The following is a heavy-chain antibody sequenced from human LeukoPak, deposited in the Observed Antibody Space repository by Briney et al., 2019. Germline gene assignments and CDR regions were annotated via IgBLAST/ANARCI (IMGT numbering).Heavy chain of an antibody. CDR2: IIPIFGTA. D-gene: IGHD2-2*01. J-gene: IGHJ4*02. CDR1: GGTFSSYT. CDR3: ARDLGGCSSTSCCFYY. V-gene: IGHV1-69*05. Sequence: SVKVSCKASGGTFSSYTISWARQAPGQGLEWMGRIIPIFGTANYAQKFQGRVTITTDESTSTAYMELSSLRSEDTAVYYCARDLGGCSSTSCCFYYWGQGTLVTVSS.